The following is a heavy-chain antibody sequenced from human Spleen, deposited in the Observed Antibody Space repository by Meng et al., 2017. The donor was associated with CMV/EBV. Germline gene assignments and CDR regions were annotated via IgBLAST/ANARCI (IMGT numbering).Heavy chain of an antibody. CDR2: ISDDSSHI. CDR1: GITFRSYN. CDR3: ARDRRIAVAATRYYYGMDV. V-gene: IGHV3-21*01. Sequence: GESLKISCEGSGITFRSYNMNWVRQAPGKGLEWVSSISDDSSHIYYADSVKGRFTISRDNAKNSLYLQMNSLRAEDTAVYYCARDRRIAVAATRYYYGMDVWGQGTTVTVSS. J-gene: IGHJ6*02. D-gene: IGHD6-19*01.